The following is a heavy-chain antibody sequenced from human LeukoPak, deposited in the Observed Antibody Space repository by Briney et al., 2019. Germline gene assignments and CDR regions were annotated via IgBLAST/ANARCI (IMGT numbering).Heavy chain of an antibody. Sequence: ASVKVSCKVSRYTLTELSMHWVRQAPGKGLEWMGGFDPEDGETIYAQKFQGRVTMTEDTSTDTAYMELSSLRSEDTAVYYCATLGSGVTTLHPPRPWGQGTLVTVSS. V-gene: IGHV1-24*01. CDR3: ATLGSGVTTLHPPRP. D-gene: IGHD4-17*01. J-gene: IGHJ5*02. CDR1: RYTLTELS. CDR2: FDPEDGET.